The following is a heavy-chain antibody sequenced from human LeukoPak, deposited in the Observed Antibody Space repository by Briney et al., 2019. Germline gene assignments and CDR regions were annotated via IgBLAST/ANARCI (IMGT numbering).Heavy chain of an antibody. V-gene: IGHV5-51*01. CDR3: ARVSGVVIARFWFDP. CDR2: IYPGDSDT. J-gene: IGHJ5*02. Sequence: GESLKISCKGSGYSFTSYWIGWVRQMPGKGLEWMGIIYPGDSDTRYSPSFQGQVTISADKSISTAYLQWSSLKASDTAMYYCARVSGVVIARFWFDPWGQGTLVTVSS. CDR1: GYSFTSYW. D-gene: IGHD2-21*01.